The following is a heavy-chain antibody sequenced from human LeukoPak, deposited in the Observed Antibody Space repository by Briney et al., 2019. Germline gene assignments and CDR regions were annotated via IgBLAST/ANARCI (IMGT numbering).Heavy chain of an antibody. CDR1: GASIGSSSW. CDR3: ARGEQRGSGTVHFDF. Sequence: PSGTLSLTCAVSGASIGSSSWWSWVRQPPGKGLEWIGEVYHSGDTNYNPSLRSRVTISADRSNNQFSLRLNSVTAADTAVFYCARGEQRGSGTVHFDFWGQGILVTVSS. J-gene: IGHJ4*02. CDR2: VYHSGDT. D-gene: IGHD3-10*01. V-gene: IGHV4-4*02.